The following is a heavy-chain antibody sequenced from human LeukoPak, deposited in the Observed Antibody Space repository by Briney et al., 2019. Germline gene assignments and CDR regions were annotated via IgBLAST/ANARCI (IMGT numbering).Heavy chain of an antibody. CDR1: GYTFTSYD. Sequence: ASVKVSCKXSGYTFTSYDINWVRQATGQGLEWMGWMNPNSGKTGYAQKFQGRVTMTRNTSISTAYMEVSSLRFEDTAVYYCARASAVAGTDFDYWGQRTLVTVSS. CDR2: MNPNSGKT. D-gene: IGHD6-13*01. V-gene: IGHV1-8*01. CDR3: ARASAVAGTDFDY. J-gene: IGHJ4*02.